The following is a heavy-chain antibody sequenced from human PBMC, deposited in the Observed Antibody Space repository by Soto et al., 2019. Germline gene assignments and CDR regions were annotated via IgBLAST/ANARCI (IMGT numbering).Heavy chain of an antibody. J-gene: IGHJ5*02. V-gene: IGHV4-34*01. CDR1: GGSFSGYY. CDR2: INHSGST. CDR3: ARGHWFDP. Sequence: QVQLQQWGAGLLKPSETLSLTSAVYGGSFSGYYWSWIRQPPGKGLEWIGEINHSGSTNYNPSLKSRVTISVDTSKNQFSLKLSSVTAADTAVYYCARGHWFDPWGQGTLVTVSS.